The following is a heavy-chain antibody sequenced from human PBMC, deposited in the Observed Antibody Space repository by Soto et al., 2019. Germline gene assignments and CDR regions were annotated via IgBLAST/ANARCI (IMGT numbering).Heavy chain of an antibody. V-gene: IGHV3-48*03. CDR3: AAGCCGHDPSYFDY. Sequence: PGGSLRLSCVASGFTFSNFEMSWVRQAPGKGLEWVASIRGTGTNIFYADSVKGRFTISRDNGKNSLFLHMNSLRTEDTALYYCAAGCCGHDPSYFDYWGQGTLVTVSS. J-gene: IGHJ4*02. CDR1: GFTFSNFE. CDR2: IRGTGTNI. D-gene: IGHD5-12*01.